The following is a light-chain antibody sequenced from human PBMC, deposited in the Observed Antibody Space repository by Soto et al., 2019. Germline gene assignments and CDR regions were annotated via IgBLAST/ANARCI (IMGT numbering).Light chain of an antibody. CDR3: SSRTISNILA. J-gene: IGLJ2*01. CDR2: EVT. V-gene: IGLV2-14*01. CDR1: SSDIGYYNY. Sequence: QSVLTQPASISGSPGQSITVSCTGTSSDIGYYNYVSWYQQHPGKAPKLIIYEVTNRPSGVSDRFSGSKSGNTASLTISGLQAEDGADYYCSSRTISNILAFGGGTKLTVL.